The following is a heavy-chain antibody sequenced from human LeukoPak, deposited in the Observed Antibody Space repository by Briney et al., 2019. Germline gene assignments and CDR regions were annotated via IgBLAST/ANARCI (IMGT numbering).Heavy chain of an antibody. J-gene: IGHJ3*02. CDR2: INPNSGGT. V-gene: IGHV1-2*02. Sequence: ASVTVSCKASGYTFTGYYMHWVRQAPGQGLEWMGWINPNSGGTNYAQKFQGRVTMTRDTSISTAYMELSRLRSDDTAVYYCARLRDSDGSGSYSEWDAFDIWGQGTMVTVSS. CDR1: GYTFTGYY. CDR3: ARLRDSDGSGSYSEWDAFDI. D-gene: IGHD3-10*01.